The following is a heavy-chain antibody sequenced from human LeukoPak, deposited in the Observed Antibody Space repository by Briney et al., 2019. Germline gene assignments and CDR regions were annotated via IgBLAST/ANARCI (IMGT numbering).Heavy chain of an antibody. CDR1: GFTFSSNG. CDR2: ISSTGATI. CDR3: ARANSLMVRGVISYFDS. V-gene: IGHV3-48*02. J-gene: IGHJ4*02. Sequence: GGSLRLSCAASGFTFSSNGMNWVRQAPGEGLDFISYISSTGATIYYADSVKGRFTISRDNARNSLYLQMNSLRDEDTAVYFCARANSLMVRGVISYFDSWGQGTLVTVSS. D-gene: IGHD3-10*01.